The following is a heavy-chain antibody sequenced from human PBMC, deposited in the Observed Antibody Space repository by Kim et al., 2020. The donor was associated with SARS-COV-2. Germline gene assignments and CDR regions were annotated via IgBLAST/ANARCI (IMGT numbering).Heavy chain of an antibody. J-gene: IGHJ6*02. V-gene: IGHV3-33*06. CDR2: IWYDGSNE. D-gene: IGHD6-13*01. CDR3: AKDGAAGAPTYYHYGMDV. Sequence: GGSLRLSCAASGFTFSSYGMHWVRQAPGKGLEWVAVIWYDGSNEYYADSVKGRFTISRDNSKNTLYLQMNSRRAEETAVYYCAKDGAAGAPTYYHYGMDVWGQGPTVTVSS. CDR1: GFTFSSYG.